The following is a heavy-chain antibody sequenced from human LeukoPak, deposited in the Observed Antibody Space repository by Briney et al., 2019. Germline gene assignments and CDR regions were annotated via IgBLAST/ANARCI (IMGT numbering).Heavy chain of an antibody. Sequence: SETLSLTCTVSGGSISSSSYYWGWIRQPPGKGLEWIGSIYYSGSTYYNPSLKSRVTISVDTSKNQFSLKLSSVTAADTAVYYCARVIGSCSSTSCPNWFDHWGQGTLVTVSS. V-gene: IGHV4-39*01. CDR3: ARVIGSCSSTSCPNWFDH. CDR2: IYYSGST. CDR1: GGSISSSSYY. J-gene: IGHJ5*02. D-gene: IGHD2-2*01.